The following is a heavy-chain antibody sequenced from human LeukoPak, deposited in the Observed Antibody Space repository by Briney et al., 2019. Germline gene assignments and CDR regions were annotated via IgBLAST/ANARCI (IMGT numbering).Heavy chain of an antibody. CDR3: ARVGSSSSLGFDY. V-gene: IGHV3-33*01. J-gene: IGHJ4*02. CDR2: IWYDGSNK. Sequence: GGSLTLSCAASGLIFSTHAIHWVRQAPGKGLEWVAVIWYDGSNKYCADSVKGRFTISRDNSKNTLYLEMSSLRAEDTAVYYCARVGSSSSLGFDYWGQGTLVTVSS. D-gene: IGHD6-6*01. CDR1: GLIFSTHA.